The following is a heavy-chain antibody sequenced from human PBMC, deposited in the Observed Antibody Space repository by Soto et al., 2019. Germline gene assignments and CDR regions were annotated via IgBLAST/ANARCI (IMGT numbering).Heavy chain of an antibody. Sequence: GGSLRLSCAASGFTFSSYAMSWVRQAPGKGLEWVSVISGSDDSTYYTDSVKGRFTISRDNSKNTLYLQMNSLRAEDTAVYYCAKRSSSSTFDYWGQGTLVTVSS. D-gene: IGHD6-6*01. V-gene: IGHV3-23*01. CDR1: GFTFSSYA. J-gene: IGHJ4*02. CDR2: ISGSDDST. CDR3: AKRSSSSTFDY.